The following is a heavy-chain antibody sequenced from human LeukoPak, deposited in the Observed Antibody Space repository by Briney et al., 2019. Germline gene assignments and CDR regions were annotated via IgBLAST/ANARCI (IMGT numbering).Heavy chain of an antibody. J-gene: IGHJ4*02. CDR3: ARIRRNYYDSSGPDY. CDR2: IYHSGST. D-gene: IGHD3-22*01. CDR1: GGSISSSNW. Sequence: SETLSLTCAVSGGSISSSNWWSWVRQPPGKGLEWIGEIYHSGSTNYNPSLKSRVTISVDKSKNQFSLKLSSVTAADTAVYYCARIRRNYYDSSGPDYWGQGTLVTVSS. V-gene: IGHV4-4*02.